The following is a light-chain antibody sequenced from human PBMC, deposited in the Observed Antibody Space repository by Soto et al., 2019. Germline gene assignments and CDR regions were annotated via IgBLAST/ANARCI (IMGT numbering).Light chain of an antibody. V-gene: IGKV3-20*01. CDR3: QQYGSLPIT. CDR2: SAS. CDR1: QSVRSSY. Sequence: EIVLTQSPGTLSLSPGESATLSCRTSQSVRSSYLAWYQQKPGQAPRLLIYSASSRATGIPDRFSGSGSGTDFTLTISRLEPEDFAVYYCQQYGSLPITFGHGTRLDVK. J-gene: IGKJ5*01.